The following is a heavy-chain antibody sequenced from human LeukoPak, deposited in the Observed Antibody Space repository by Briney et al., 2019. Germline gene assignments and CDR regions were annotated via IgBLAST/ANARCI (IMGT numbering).Heavy chain of an antibody. V-gene: IGHV4-39*01. D-gene: IGHD5-18*01. CDR1: GGSISSSSYY. CDR2: IYYSGST. J-gene: IGHJ4*02. CDR3: AIPRGYSYGYGEDY. Sequence: PSDTLSLTCTVSGGSISSSSYYWGWIRQPPGKGLEWIGSIYYSGSTYYNPSLKSRVTISVDTSKNQFSLKLSSVTAADTAVYYCAIPRGYSYGYGEDYWGQGTLVTVSS.